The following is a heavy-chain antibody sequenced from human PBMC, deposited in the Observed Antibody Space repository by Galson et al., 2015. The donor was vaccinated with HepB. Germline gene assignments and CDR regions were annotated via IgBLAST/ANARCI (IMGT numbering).Heavy chain of an antibody. V-gene: IGHV3-23*01. J-gene: IGHJ4*02. CDR3: AKNDAGPLTTLFDF. CDR1: GFTFSSYA. CDR2: ISGSGTDT. Sequence: SLRLSCAASGFTFSSYAMSWVRQAPVKGLEWVSTISGSGTDTYYADSVKGRFTISRDNSKNTLYLQMNSLRSDDTSLYYCAKNDAGPLTTLFDFWGQGILVTVSS. D-gene: IGHD4-11*01.